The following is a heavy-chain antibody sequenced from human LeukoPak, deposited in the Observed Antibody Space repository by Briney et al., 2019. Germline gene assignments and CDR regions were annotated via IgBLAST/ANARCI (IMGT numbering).Heavy chain of an antibody. J-gene: IGHJ4*02. CDR3: TTTQFDY. V-gene: IGHV3-49*04. Sequence: GGSLRLSCTASGFTFGDYAMSWVRQAPGKGLEWVGFIRSKAYGGTTEYAASVKGRFTISRDDSKSIAYLQMNSLKTEDTAVYYCTTTQFDYWGQGTLVTVSS. D-gene: IGHD1-1*01. CDR2: IRSKAYGGTT. CDR1: GFTFGDYA.